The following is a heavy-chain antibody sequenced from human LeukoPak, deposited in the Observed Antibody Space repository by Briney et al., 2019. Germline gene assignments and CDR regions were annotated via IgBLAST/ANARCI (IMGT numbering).Heavy chain of an antibody. CDR1: GFTFSSYD. CDR3: ARDPWYDSSGYYDY. J-gene: IGHJ4*02. Sequence: GGSLRLSCAASGFTFSSYDMHWVRQAPGTGLEWVAVISYDGSNKYYADSVKGRFTISRDNSKNTLYLQMNSLRAEDTAVYYCARDPWYDSSGYYDYWGQGTLVTVSS. CDR2: ISYDGSNK. V-gene: IGHV3-30-3*01. D-gene: IGHD3-22*01.